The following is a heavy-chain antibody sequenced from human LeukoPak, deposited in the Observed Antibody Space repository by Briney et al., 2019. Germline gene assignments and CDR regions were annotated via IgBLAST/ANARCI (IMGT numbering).Heavy chain of an antibody. J-gene: IGHJ4*02. CDR1: GFTFSSYA. V-gene: IGHV3-23*01. CDR3: TTDLREYYFGS. Sequence: GGSLRLSCAASGFTFSSYAMSWVRQAPGKGLEWVSAISGSGGSTYYADSVKGRFTISRDNSKNTLYLQMNSLRAEDTAVYYCTTDLREYYFGSWGQGTVVTVSS. CDR2: ISGSGGST.